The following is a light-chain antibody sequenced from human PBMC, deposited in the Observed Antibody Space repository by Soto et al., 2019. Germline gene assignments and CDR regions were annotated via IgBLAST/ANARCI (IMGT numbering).Light chain of an antibody. CDR3: SSYGGTRA. CDR1: NSDVGIYNY. V-gene: IGLV2-14*03. CDR2: DDS. J-gene: IGLJ1*01. Sequence: QSAPTQPASVSGSPGQSITISCTGTNSDVGIYNYVSWYQQHPGKAPKLIVYDDSNRPSGVSNRFSGSKSGNTASLTISGLQAEDEADYYCSSYGGTRAFGTGTKLTVL.